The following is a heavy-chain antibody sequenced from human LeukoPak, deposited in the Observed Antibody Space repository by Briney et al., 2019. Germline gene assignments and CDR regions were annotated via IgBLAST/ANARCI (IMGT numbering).Heavy chain of an antibody. D-gene: IGHD3-10*01. Sequence: PGGTLRLSCAASGFTFSNCGMTWVRQPPGKGLEWVSTISGRGDSTYYADSVKGRFTISRDNSKNTLYLQMNSLRAEDTAVYYCARGQGTSDYWGQGTLVTVSS. CDR2: ISGRGDST. J-gene: IGHJ4*02. CDR1: GFTFSNCG. V-gene: IGHV3-23*01. CDR3: ARGQGTSDY.